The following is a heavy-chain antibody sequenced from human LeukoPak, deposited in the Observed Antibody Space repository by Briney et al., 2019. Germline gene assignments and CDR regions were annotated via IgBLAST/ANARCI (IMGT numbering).Heavy chain of an antibody. CDR2: IYYSGST. V-gene: IGHV4-31*03. D-gene: IGHD5-12*01. Sequence: SETLSLTCTVSGGSLSSGGYYWSWVRQHPGRGLEWIGYIYYSGSTYYNPSLKSRVTISVDTSKNQFSLKLSSVTAADTAVYYCARVKDIVATHFDYWGQGTLVTVSS. CDR1: GGSLSSGGYY. CDR3: ARVKDIVATHFDY. J-gene: IGHJ4*02.